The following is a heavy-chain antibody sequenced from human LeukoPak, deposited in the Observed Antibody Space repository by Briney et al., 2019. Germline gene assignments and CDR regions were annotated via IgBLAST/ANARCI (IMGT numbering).Heavy chain of an antibody. CDR2: VIPIFGTA. CDR1: GYTFTGYY. J-gene: IGHJ4*02. V-gene: IGHV1-69*05. D-gene: IGHD3-22*01. Sequence: SVKVSCKASGYTFTGYYMHWVRQAPGQGLEWMGGVIPIFGTANYAQKFQGRVTITTDESTSTAYMELSSLRSEDTAVYYCARSFDSSGFYFDYWGQGTLVTVSS. CDR3: ARSFDSSGFYFDY.